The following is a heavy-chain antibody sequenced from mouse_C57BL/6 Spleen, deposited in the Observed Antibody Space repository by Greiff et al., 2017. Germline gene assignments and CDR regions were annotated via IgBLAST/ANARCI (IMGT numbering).Heavy chain of an antibody. CDR2: IDPSDSYT. CDR1: GYTFTSYW. D-gene: IGHD2-4*01. Sequence: QVQLQQPGAELVRPGTSVKLSCKASGYTFTSYWMHWVKQRPGQGLEWIGVIDPSDSYTNYNQKFKGKATLTVDTSSSTAYMQLSSLTSEDSAVYYCARGADYDDFYAMDYWGQGTSVTVSS. J-gene: IGHJ4*01. V-gene: IGHV1-59*01. CDR3: ARGADYDDFYAMDY.